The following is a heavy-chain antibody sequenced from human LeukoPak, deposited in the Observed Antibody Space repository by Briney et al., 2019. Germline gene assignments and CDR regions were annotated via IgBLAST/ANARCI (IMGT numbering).Heavy chain of an antibody. J-gene: IGHJ6*03. CDR1: GGSISSSSYY. V-gene: IGHV4-39*01. CDR3: ARLVAARLYYMDV. D-gene: IGHD6-6*01. Sequence: SETLSLTCTVSGGSISSSSYYWGWIRQPPGKGLEWIGSIYYSGSTYYNPSLKSRVTISVDTSKNQFSLKLSSVTAADTAVYYCARLVAARLYYMDVWGKGTTVTVSS. CDR2: IYYSGST.